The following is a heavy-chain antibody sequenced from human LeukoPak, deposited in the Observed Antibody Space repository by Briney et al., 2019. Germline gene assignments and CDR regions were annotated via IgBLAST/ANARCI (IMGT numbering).Heavy chain of an antibody. V-gene: IGHV3-23*01. CDR1: GFTFSSYA. D-gene: IGHD3-22*01. Sequence: GSLRLSCAASGFTFSSYAMSWVRQAPGKGLEWVSAISGSGGSTYYADSVKGRFTISRDNSKNTLYLQMNSLRAEDTAVYYCAKENWVYNWKYDSSGSGINYWGQGTRVTVSS. J-gene: IGHJ4*02. CDR2: ISGSGGST. CDR3: AKENWVYNWKYDSSGSGINY.